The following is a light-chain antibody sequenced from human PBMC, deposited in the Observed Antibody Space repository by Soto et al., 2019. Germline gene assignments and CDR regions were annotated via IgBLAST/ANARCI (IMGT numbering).Light chain of an antibody. J-gene: IGKJ5*01. CDR1: QSISSY. CDR2: AAS. Sequence: DIQVTQKPSSLSASVGDRVTITCRASQSISSYLNWYQQKPGKAPKLLIYAASSLQSGVPSRFSGSGSGTEFTLTISSLQPEDFATYYCQQYKSYPITFGQGTRLEIK. V-gene: IGKV1-39*01. CDR3: QQYKSYPIT.